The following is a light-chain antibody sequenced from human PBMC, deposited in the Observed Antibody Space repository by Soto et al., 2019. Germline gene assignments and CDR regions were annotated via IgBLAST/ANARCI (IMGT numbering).Light chain of an antibody. Sequence: QSVLTQPPSESGSPGQSVTISCTGTSNDVGGHNYVSWYQQHPGKAPKLMIYEVTKRPSGVPDRFSGSRSGNTASLTVSGLQAEDEADYYCSSYAGGDNVVFGGGTKLTVL. J-gene: IGLJ2*01. CDR3: SSYAGGDNVV. CDR2: EVT. CDR1: SNDVGGHNY. V-gene: IGLV2-8*01.